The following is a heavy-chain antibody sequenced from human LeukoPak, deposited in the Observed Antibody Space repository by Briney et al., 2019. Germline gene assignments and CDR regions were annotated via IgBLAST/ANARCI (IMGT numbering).Heavy chain of an antibody. J-gene: IGHJ4*02. CDR3: ARALVGATDY. V-gene: IGHV4-38-2*02. CDR2: IYHSGST. CDR1: GYSISSGYY. Sequence: NTSETLSLTCTVSGYSISSGYYWGWIRQPPGKGLEWIGSIYHSGSTYYNPSLKSRVTISVDTSKNQFSLKLSSVTAADTAVYYCARALVGATDYWGQGTLVTVSS. D-gene: IGHD1-26*01.